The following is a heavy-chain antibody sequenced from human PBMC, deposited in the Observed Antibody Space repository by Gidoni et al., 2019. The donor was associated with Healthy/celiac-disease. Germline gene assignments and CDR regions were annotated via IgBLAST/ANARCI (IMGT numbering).Heavy chain of an antibody. D-gene: IGHD2-2*01. Sequence: QLQLQESVPGLVKPSETLSLTCTVSGGSISSSGYYWGWIRQPPGKGLEWIGSIYYSGSTYYNPSLNSRVTISVDRSKNQFSLKLSSVTAADTAVYYCARPAGVVPAAGGWFDPWGQGTLVTVSS. V-gene: IGHV4-39*01. CDR1: GGSISSSGYY. CDR3: ARPAGVVPAAGGWFDP. CDR2: IYYSGST. J-gene: IGHJ5*02.